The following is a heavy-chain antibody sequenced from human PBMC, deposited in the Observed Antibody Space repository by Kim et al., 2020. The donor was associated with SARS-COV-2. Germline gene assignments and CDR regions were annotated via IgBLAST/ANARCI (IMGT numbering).Heavy chain of an antibody. CDR1: GFTFSEYY. J-gene: IGHJ6*02. CDR2: ISSSGSTI. V-gene: IGHV3-11*04. D-gene: IGHD3-22*01. CDR3: ARYYYDSSGYYYYYYYGMDA. Sequence: GGSLRLSCAASGFTFSEYYMSWIRQAPGKGLEWVSYISSSGSTIYYADSVKGRFTISRDNAKNSLYLQMNSLSAEDTAVYYCARYYYDSSGYYYYYYYGMDAWGQGTTVTASS.